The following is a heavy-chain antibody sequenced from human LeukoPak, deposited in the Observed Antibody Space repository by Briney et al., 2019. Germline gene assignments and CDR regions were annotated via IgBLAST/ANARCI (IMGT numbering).Heavy chain of an antibody. CDR2: IHDSGST. J-gene: IGHJ4*02. CDR3: ARLDAAAGRYLQFFY. Sequence: SETLSLTCTVSGGSISNYYGSWIRQSPEKGLEWIGYIHDSGSTNYNPSLKSRVTISGDTSKNQFSLKLSSVTAADTAVYYCARLDAAAGRYLQFFYWGQGTLVTVSS. CDR1: GGSISNYY. D-gene: IGHD5-24*01. V-gene: IGHV4-59*08.